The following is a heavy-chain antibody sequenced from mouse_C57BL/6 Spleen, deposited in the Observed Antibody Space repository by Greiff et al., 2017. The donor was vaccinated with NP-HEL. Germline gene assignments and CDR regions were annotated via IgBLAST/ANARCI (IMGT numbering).Heavy chain of an antibody. CDR2: IYPGSGST. Sequence: VKLQQPGAELVKPGASVKMSCKASGYTFTSYWITWVKQRPGQGLEWIGDIYPGSGSTNYNEKFKSKATLTVDTSSSTAYMQLSSLTSEDSAVYYCARSQPYYAMDYWGQGTSVTVSS. J-gene: IGHJ4*01. CDR3: ARSQPYYAMDY. V-gene: IGHV1-55*01. D-gene: IGHD6-1*01. CDR1: GYTFTSYW.